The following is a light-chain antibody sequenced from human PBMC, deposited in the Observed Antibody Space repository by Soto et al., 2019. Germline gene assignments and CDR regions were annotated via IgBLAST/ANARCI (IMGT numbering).Light chain of an antibody. CDR2: GAS. J-gene: IGKJ1*01. CDR1: QSVRSTY. Sequence: EIVMTQSPVTLSVSPGERATLSCRASQSVRSTYLAWYQQKPGQAPRLLIYGASSRATGIPDRFSGSGSGTDFTLTISRLDPEDFAVYYCQQYGSSPLTFGQGTK. V-gene: IGKV3-20*01. CDR3: QQYGSSPLT.